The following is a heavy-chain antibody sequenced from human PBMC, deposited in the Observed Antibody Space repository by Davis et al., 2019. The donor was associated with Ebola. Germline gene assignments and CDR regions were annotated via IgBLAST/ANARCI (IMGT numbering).Heavy chain of an antibody. CDR1: GGSFSGYY. V-gene: IGHV4-34*01. J-gene: IGHJ4*02. CDR3: ARDGIAASGHTDSSGYYFDY. Sequence: PSETLSLTCAVYGGSFSGYYWSWIRQPPGKGLEWIGEINHSGSTNYNPSLKSRVTISVDTSKNQFSLKLSSVTAADTAVYYCARDGIAASGHTDSSGYYFDYWGQGTLVTVSS. D-gene: IGHD6-13*01. CDR2: INHSGST.